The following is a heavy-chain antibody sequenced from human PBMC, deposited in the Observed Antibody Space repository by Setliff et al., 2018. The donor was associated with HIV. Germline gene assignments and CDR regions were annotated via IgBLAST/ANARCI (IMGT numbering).Heavy chain of an antibody. J-gene: IGHJ4*02. CDR1: GYSISSDYY. Sequence: PSETLSLTCTVSGYSISSDYYWGWIRQPPGKGLEWIGNIYHSGSTYYNPSLKSRVTISVGSSYNHFSLKLSSVTAADTGVYYCASRRGIEFYFDIWGQGTPVTVSS. CDR3: ASRRGIEFYFDI. CDR2: IYHSGST. V-gene: IGHV4-38-2*02. D-gene: IGHD3-10*01.